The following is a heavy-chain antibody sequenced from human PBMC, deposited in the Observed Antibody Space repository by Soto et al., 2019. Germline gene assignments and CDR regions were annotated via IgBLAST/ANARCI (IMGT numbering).Heavy chain of an antibody. CDR2: INHSGST. V-gene: IGHV4-34*01. D-gene: IGHD6-13*01. CDR1: GGSFSGYY. CDR3: ARVSAAAGTPWDY. Sequence: KPSETLSLTCAVYGGSFSGYYWSWIRQPPGKGLEWIGEINHSGSTNYNPSLKSRVTISVDTSKNQFSLKLSSVTAADTAVYYCARVSAAAGTPWDYWGQGTLVTVS. J-gene: IGHJ4*02.